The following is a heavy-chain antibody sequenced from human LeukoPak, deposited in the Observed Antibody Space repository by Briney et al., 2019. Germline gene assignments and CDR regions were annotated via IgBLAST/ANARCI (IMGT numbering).Heavy chain of an antibody. V-gene: IGHV4-39*01. CDR2: VYHSGRT. J-gene: IGHJ4*02. Sequence: SETLSLTCTVSGDSISSSTYYWAWVRQPPGKGLEWIGSVYHSGRTYYDPSLKSRVTVSVDTSRNQFSLRPSSVTAADTAVYYCARLITGNYGNYFDYWGRGTLVTVSP. CDR3: ARLITGNYGNYFDY. CDR1: GDSISSSTYY. D-gene: IGHD1-20*01.